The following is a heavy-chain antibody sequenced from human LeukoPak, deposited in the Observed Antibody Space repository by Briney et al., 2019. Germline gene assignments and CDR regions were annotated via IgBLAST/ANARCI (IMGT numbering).Heavy chain of an antibody. D-gene: IGHD6-13*01. Sequence: GSVKVSCKASGYTFTSYYMHWVRQAPGQRVWWMGKINPSGGSTSYAQKFQGRVTMTRDTSTSTVYMELSSLRSEDTAVYYCARDMAAAGPETLNFDYWGQGTLVTVSS. CDR2: INPSGGST. CDR3: ARDMAAAGPETLNFDY. CDR1: GYTFTSYY. V-gene: IGHV1-46*01. J-gene: IGHJ4*02.